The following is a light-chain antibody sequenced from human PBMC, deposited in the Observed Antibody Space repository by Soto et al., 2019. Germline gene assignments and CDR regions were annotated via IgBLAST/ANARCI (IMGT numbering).Light chain of an antibody. J-gene: IGKJ1*01. V-gene: IGKV1-17*01. CDR1: HDIKND. CDR3: LQHNSYSWT. CDR2: AAS. Sequence: GDRVTITCRASHDIKNDLDWYQQKPGKGPKRLIYAASSLQSGVPSRFSGSGSGTEFTLTISSLQSEDFATYYCLQHNSYSWTFGQGTKVEIK.